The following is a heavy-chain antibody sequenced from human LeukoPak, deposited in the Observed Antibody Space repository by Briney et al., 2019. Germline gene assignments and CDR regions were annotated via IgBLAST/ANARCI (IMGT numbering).Heavy chain of an antibody. CDR3: ARDHYYGSGSYYNVSDY. J-gene: IGHJ4*02. CDR2: IDPNSGVT. V-gene: IGHV1-2*06. D-gene: IGHD3-10*01. Sequence: ASVKVSCKASGYTFTGYYMHWVRQAPGQGLEWMGRIDPNSGVTNYAQNFQGRVTMTRDTSITTAYMDLSGLRSDDTAVYYCARDHYYGSGSYYNVSDYWGQGTLVTVSS. CDR1: GYTFTGYY.